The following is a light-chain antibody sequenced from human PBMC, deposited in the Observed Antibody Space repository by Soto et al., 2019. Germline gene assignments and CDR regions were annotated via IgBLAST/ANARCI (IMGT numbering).Light chain of an antibody. J-gene: IGLJ2*01. V-gene: IGLV7-43*01. CDR2: STN. Sequence: QTVVPQEPSLTVSPGGTVTLTYASSTGAFTSGYYAGWLQQKPGQAPRALIYSTNNKHSCTPARFSGSLLGGKAALTLSGVEPEAEAEYYCLLLSGGGVVFCGGTKVTVL. CDR1: TGAFTSGYY. CDR3: LLLSGGGVV.